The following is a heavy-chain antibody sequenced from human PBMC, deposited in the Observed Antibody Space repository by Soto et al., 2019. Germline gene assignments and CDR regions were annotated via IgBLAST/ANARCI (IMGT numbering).Heavy chain of an antibody. CDR2: IWYDGSNK. CDR3: ARDAYVSIAADRYYYYYYGMDV. Sequence: GGSLILSCAASGFTFSSYCMHWVRQAPGKGLEWVAVIWYDGSNKYYADSVKGRFTISRDNSKNTLYLQMNSLRAEDTAVYYCARDAYVSIAADRYYYYYYGMDVWGQGTTVTVSS. D-gene: IGHD6-13*01. V-gene: IGHV3-33*01. CDR1: GFTFSSYC. J-gene: IGHJ6*02.